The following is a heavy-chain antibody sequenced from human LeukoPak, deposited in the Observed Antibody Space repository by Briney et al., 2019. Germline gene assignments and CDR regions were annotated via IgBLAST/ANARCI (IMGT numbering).Heavy chain of an antibody. Sequence: ASVKVSCKASGYTLISYYMHWVRQAPGQGLEWMGIINPSGGSTSYAQKFQGRVTMTRDTSTSTVYMELSSLRSEDTAVYYCARGVATVVTLSPPADYWGQGTLVTVSS. CDR1: GYTLISYY. CDR2: INPSGGST. CDR3: ARGVATVVTLSPPADY. J-gene: IGHJ4*02. V-gene: IGHV1-46*01. D-gene: IGHD4-23*01.